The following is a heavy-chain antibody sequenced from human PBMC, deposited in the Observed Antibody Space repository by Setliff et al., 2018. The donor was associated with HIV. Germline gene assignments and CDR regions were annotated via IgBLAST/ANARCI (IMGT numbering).Heavy chain of an antibody. V-gene: IGHV4-59*01. CDR3: ARGGGFWYYDSSGYGGRLYYYYGMDV. CDR1: GGSISSYY. CDR2: IYYSGST. J-gene: IGHJ6*02. D-gene: IGHD3-22*01. Sequence: PSETLSLTCTVSGGSISSYYWSWIRQPPGKGLEWLGYIYYSGSTNYNPSLKSRVTISVDTSKNQFSLKLSSVTAADTAVYYCARGGGFWYYDSSGYGGRLYYYYGMDVWGQGTTVTVSS.